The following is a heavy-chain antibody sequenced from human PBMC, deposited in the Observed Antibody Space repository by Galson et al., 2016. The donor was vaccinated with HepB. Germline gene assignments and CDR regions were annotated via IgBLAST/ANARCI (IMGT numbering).Heavy chain of an antibody. Sequence: SLRLSCAASGFPFRSYGMHWVRQFPGKGLEWLAVMSFDGKKADYADSVKGRFTISRDNSKNTLFLQMNSLRPDDTAVYYCARDLLFERSFDWFGLDNWGQGTLVTVSS. V-gene: IGHV3-30*03. CDR2: MSFDGKKA. CDR1: GFPFRSYG. CDR3: ARDLLFERSFDWFGLDN. D-gene: IGHD3-9*01. J-gene: IGHJ4*02.